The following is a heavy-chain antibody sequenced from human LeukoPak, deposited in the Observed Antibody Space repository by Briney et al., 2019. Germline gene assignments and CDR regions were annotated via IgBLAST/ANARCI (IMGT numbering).Heavy chain of an antibody. CDR3: ARHSYLTPYGWFDP. J-gene: IGHJ5*02. CDR2: IYYSGST. CDR1: GGSISSSSYY. D-gene: IGHD4-17*01. V-gene: IGHV4-39*01. Sequence: PSETLSLTCTVSGGSISSSSYYWGWIRQPPGKGLEWIGSIYYSGSTYYNPSLKSRVTISVDTSKNQFSLKLSSVTTADTAVYYCARHSYLTPYGWFDPWGQGTLVTVSS.